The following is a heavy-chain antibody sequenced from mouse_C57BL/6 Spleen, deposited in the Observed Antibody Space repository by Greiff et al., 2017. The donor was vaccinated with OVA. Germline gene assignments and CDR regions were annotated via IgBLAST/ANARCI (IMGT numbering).Heavy chain of an antibody. CDR1: GYTFTSYW. V-gene: IGHV1-64*01. D-gene: IGHD2-2*01. Sequence: VQLQQPGAELVKPGASVKLSCKASGYTFTSYWMQWVKQRPGQGLEWIGMIHPNSGSTNYNEKFKSKATLTVDKSSSTAYMQLSSLTSEDSAVYYCARGSMVTTYYFDYWGQGTTLTVSS. J-gene: IGHJ2*01. CDR2: IHPNSGST. CDR3: ARGSMVTTYYFDY.